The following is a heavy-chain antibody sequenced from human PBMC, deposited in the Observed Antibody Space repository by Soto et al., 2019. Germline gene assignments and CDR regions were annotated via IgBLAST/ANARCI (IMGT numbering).Heavy chain of an antibody. CDR2: IIPIFGPA. CDR1: GGTVSNSA. D-gene: IGHD6-13*01. V-gene: IGHV1-69*01. J-gene: IGHJ4*02. CDR3: GRGSSWTKVEY. Sequence: QVQLVQSGAEVKKPGSSVKVSCKASGGTVSNSAISWLRQAPGQGLEWMGGIIPIFGPATYSQKFQDRVTITADESTGAGEMGLSSLTSEDTAVYFCGRGSSWTKVEYWGKGTLVTVSS.